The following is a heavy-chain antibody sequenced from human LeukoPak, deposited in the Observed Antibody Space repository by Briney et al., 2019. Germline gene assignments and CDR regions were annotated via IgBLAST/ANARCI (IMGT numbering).Heavy chain of an antibody. V-gene: IGHV3-23*01. CDR3: ANSLMVYAFRFDY. CDR1: GFTFSSYA. D-gene: IGHD2-8*01. Sequence: PGGSLRLSCAASGFTFSSYAMSWVRQALGKGLEWVSAISGSGGSTYYADSVKGRFTISRDNSKNTLYLQMNSLRAEDTAVYYCANSLMVYAFRFDYWGQGTLVTVSS. J-gene: IGHJ4*02. CDR2: ISGSGGST.